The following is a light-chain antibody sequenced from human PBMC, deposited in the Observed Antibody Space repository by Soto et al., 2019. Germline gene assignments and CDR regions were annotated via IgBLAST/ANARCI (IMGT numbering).Light chain of an antibody. V-gene: IGLV2-14*03. CDR3: SSYTTSNTRQIV. CDR1: SSDVGGYNY. J-gene: IGLJ1*01. CDR2: DVS. Sequence: QSVLTQPASVSGSPGQSITISCTGTSSDVGGYNYVSWYQHHPGKAPKLMTFDVSNRPSGVSNRFSGSRSGNTASLTISGLQPEDEAAYYCSSYTTSNTRQIVFGTGTKVTV.